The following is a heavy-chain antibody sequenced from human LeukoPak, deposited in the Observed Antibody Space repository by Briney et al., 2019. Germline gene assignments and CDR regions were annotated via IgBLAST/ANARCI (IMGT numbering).Heavy chain of an antibody. CDR3: ARGRVLWFGDPLDY. V-gene: IGHV1-8*01. J-gene: IGHJ4*02. Sequence: GASVKVSCKASGYTFTSYDINWVRQATGQGLEWMGWMNPNSGNTGYAQKFQGRVTMTRNTSISTAYMELSSLRSEDTAVYYCARGRVLWFGDPLDYWGQGTLVTVSS. CDR1: GYTFTSYD. D-gene: IGHD3-10*01. CDR2: MNPNSGNT.